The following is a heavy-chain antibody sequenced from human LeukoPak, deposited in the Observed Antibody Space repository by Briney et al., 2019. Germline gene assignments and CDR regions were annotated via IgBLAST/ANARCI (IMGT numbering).Heavy chain of an antibody. Sequence: SETLSLTCAVYGESFSGYYWNWIRQPPGKGLEWIGEINQSGSTNYNPSLKSRVTISLDTSKNQFSLKLSSVTAADTAVYYCARLSYSSGNDYWGQGTLVTVSS. CDR3: ARLSYSSGNDY. CDR2: INQSGST. CDR1: GESFSGYY. V-gene: IGHV4-34*01. D-gene: IGHD6-19*01. J-gene: IGHJ4*02.